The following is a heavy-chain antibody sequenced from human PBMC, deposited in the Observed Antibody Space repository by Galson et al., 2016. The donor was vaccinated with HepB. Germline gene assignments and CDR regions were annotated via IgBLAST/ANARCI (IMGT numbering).Heavy chain of an antibody. D-gene: IGHD6-13*01. CDR2: MTSILDGGST. Sequence: SLRLSCAASGFTFSHAWMSWVRQAPGKGLEWVGRMTSILDGGSTDYAAPVKGRFTVSRDDAKNTVFLQMKRLRMDDTATYYCTPLPTGQQPHYFDLWGQGTLVIVSS. CDR1: GFTFSHAW. J-gene: IGHJ4*02. V-gene: IGHV3-15*01. CDR3: TPLPTGQQPHYFDL.